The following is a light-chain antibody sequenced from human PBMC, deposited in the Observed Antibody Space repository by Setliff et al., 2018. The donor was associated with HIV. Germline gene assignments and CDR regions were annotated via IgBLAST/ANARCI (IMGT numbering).Light chain of an antibody. J-gene: IGLJ1*01. Sequence: QSALTQPRSVSGSPGQSVTFSCTGASSDIGGYNYVTWYQQHPGKAPKLMIYDVVKRPSGVPDRFSGAKSGNTASLTISGLQADDEADYYCCSYAGSYSHVFGTGTKVTVL. V-gene: IGLV2-11*01. CDR1: SSDIGGYNY. CDR2: DVV. CDR3: CSYAGSYSHV.